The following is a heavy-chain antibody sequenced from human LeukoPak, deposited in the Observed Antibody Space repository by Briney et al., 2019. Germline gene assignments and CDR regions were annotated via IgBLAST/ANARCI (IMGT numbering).Heavy chain of an antibody. CDR3: ARKMRDSGSYPD. V-gene: IGHV1-46*01. CDR1: GYTFTSFF. CDR2: IYPSGGGT. J-gene: IGHJ4*02. D-gene: IGHD3-10*01. Sequence: ASVKVSCKASGYTFTSFFMDWFRQAPGQGLEWMGIIYPSGGGTNYAQKFQGRVTMTRDTSISTVYMELSSLKSEDTAVYYCARKMRDSGSYPDWGPGTLVTVSS.